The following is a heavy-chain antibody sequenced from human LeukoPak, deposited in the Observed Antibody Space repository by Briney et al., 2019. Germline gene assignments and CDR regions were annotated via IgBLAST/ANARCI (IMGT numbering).Heavy chain of an antibody. CDR1: GGSFSPYY. V-gene: IGHV4-59*12. J-gene: IGHJ5*02. D-gene: IGHD5-12*01. Sequence: SETLSLTCTVSGGSFSPYYWIWIRQPPGKGLEWIGYIYYSGSTNYNPSLQSRVTISVDTSKNQFSLRLSSVTAADTAVYYCARQIRWLRYWFDPWGQGTLVTVSS. CDR3: ARQIRWLRYWFDP. CDR2: IYYSGST.